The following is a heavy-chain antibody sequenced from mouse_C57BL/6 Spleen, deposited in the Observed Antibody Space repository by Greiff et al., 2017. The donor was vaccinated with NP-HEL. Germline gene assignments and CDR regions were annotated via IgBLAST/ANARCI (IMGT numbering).Heavy chain of an antibody. D-gene: IGHD4-1*01. CDR3: ARYWEGFAY. CDR1: GYAFSSSW. CDR2: IYPGDGDT. J-gene: IGHJ3*01. Sequence: QVQLKESGPELVKPGASVKISCKASGYAFSSSWMNWVKQRPGKGLEWIGRIYPGDGDTNYNGKFKGKATLTADKSSSTAYMQLSSLTSEDSAVYFCARYWEGFAYWGQGTLVTVSA. V-gene: IGHV1-82*01.